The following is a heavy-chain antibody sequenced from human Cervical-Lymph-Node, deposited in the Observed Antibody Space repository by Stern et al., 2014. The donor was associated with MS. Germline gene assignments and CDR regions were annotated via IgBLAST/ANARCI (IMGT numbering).Heavy chain of an antibody. CDR3: ARAAYSTSSYNY. D-gene: IGHD2/OR15-2a*01. CDR2: TIPIFGKA. CDR1: GGTFSNHV. J-gene: IGHJ4*02. Sequence: QVQLGQSGAEVKKPGSSVKVSCKASGGTFSNHVISWVRQAPGKGLEWMGGTIPIFGKALYAQKFQGRVTITADESTRAAYMELSSLRSEDTAVYYCARAAYSTSSYNYWGQGTLVTVSA. V-gene: IGHV1-69*01.